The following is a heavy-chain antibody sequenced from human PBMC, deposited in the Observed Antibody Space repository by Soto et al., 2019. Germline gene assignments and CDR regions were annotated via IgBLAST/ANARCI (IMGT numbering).Heavy chain of an antibody. CDR1: GFTYSTYT. CDR3: AKDGEYYDILTGSYYFDY. D-gene: IGHD3-9*01. J-gene: IGHJ4*02. V-gene: IGHV3-30-3*01. CDR2: ISYDGNNK. Sequence: GGSLRLSCAASGFTYSTYTMHWVRQAPGKGLEWVAVISYDGNNKFYADSVKGRFTISRDSTKQTLYLQMNSLRPDDTAMYYCAKDGEYYDILTGSYYFDYWGQGTLVTVSS.